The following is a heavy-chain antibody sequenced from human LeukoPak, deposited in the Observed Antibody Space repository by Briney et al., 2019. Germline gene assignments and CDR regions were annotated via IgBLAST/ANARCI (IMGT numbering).Heavy chain of an antibody. CDR2: INHSGST. Sequence: SETLSLTCAVYGGSFSGYYWSWIRQPPGKGLEWIGEINHSGSTNYNPSLKSRVTISVDTSKNQFSLKLSSVTAADTAVYYCARENYYGSGSYGDYFEYWGRGTLVTVSS. V-gene: IGHV4-34*01. D-gene: IGHD3-10*01. J-gene: IGHJ4*02. CDR3: ARENYYGSGSYGDYFEY. CDR1: GGSFSGYY.